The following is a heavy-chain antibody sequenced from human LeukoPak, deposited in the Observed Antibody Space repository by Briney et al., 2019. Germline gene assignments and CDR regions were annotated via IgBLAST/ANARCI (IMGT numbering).Heavy chain of an antibody. D-gene: IGHD4-17*01. Sequence: SETLSLTCTVSGGSISSSSYYWGWIRQPPGKGLEWIGSIYYSGSTYYNPSLKSRVTISVDTSKNQFSLKLGSVTAADTAVYYCASPTTMTTAIEYWGQGALVTVSS. CDR1: GGSISSSSYY. CDR2: IYYSGST. CDR3: ASPTTMTTAIEY. V-gene: IGHV4-39*01. J-gene: IGHJ4*02.